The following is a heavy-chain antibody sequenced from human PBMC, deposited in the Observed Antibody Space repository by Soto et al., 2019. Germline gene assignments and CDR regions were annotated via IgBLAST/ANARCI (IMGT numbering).Heavy chain of an antibody. V-gene: IGHV4-34*02. D-gene: IGHD5-12*01. Sequence: QVQLQQWGAGLLKPSETLSLTCAVYGESFSGYYWSWIRQPPGKGLEWIGAINHSGSTNYNPSLKSRVTMSVDTSKNQFSLKLSSVTAADTAMYYCAGNIVATISSFDYWGQGTLVTVSS. CDR1: GESFSGYY. CDR2: INHSGST. J-gene: IGHJ4*02. CDR3: AGNIVATISSFDY.